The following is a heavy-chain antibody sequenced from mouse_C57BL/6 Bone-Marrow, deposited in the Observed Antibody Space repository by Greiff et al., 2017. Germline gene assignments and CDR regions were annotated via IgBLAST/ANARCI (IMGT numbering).Heavy chain of an antibody. V-gene: IGHV1-64*01. Sequence: QVQLQQPGAELVKPGASVKLSCKASGYTFTSYWMHWVKQRPGQGLEWIGMIHPNSGSTNYNEKFKSKATLTVDKSSSTAYMQLSSLTSEDSAVYYCARSRIYYGYYAWFAYWGPGTLVTVSA. D-gene: IGHD2-3*01. J-gene: IGHJ3*01. CDR1: GYTFTSYW. CDR2: IHPNSGST. CDR3: ARSRIYYGYYAWFAY.